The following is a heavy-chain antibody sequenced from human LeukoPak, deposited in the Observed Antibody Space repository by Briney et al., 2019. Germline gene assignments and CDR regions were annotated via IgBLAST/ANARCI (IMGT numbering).Heavy chain of an antibody. Sequence: GGSLRLSCAASGFTFSSYAMSWVRQAPGKGLEWVSTISNSDGKTYYAESVKGRFTISRDNSKSTLYPQMNSLTAEDTATYYCAKATGTLANWGQGTLVTVSS. J-gene: IGHJ4*02. V-gene: IGHV3-23*01. D-gene: IGHD1-26*01. CDR2: ISNSDGKT. CDR3: AKATGTLAN. CDR1: GFTFSSYA.